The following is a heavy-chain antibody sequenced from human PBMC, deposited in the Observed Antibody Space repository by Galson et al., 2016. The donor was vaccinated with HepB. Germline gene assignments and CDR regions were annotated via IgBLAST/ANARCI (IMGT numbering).Heavy chain of an antibody. J-gene: IGHJ4*02. CDR1: GFTFSSYA. CDR3: ATFGSGRKFDY. Sequence: SLRLSCAASGFTFSSYAMSWVRQAPGKGLEWVGRIKSNTDAGTTDYAAPVKGRFTISRDDSKITLYLRMNSLKTEDTAVLYCATFGSGRKFDYWGQGTLVTVSS. D-gene: IGHD3-10*01. CDR2: IKSNTDAGTT. V-gene: IGHV3-15*01.